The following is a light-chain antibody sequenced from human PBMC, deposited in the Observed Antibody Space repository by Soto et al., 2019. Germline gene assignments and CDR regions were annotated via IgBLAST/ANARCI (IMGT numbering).Light chain of an antibody. CDR1: SSDVGGYNY. V-gene: IGLV2-11*01. CDR2: DVS. J-gene: IGLJ1*01. Sequence: QSALTQPRSVSGSPGQSVTISCTGTSSDVGGYNYVAWYQQHPGTDPTLMIFDVSKRPSGLDDRFSGSKSGSTASLTISGLQADDESDSACCSYEGGVYGVGSGTNVSVL. CDR3: CSYEGGVYG.